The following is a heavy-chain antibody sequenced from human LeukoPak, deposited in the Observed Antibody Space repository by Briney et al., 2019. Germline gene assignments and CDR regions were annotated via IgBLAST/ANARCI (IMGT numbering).Heavy chain of an antibody. J-gene: IGHJ4*02. Sequence: PGGSLRLSCALTSLTVGNGTSGDLRQRRGGEMEWVSTISPGGGTTYYAESMKGRFTISRDNSKSTLYLEMNSLRAEDTAVYYCTKSRSGSSNWALQVFDNWGQGALVTVSS. CDR2: ISPGGGTT. V-gene: IGHV3-23*01. D-gene: IGHD4-11*01. CDR1: SLTVGNGT. CDR3: TKSRSGSSNWALQVFDN.